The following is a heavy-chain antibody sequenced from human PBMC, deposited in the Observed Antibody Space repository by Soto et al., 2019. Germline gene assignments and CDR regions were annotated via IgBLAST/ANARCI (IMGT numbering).Heavy chain of an antibody. V-gene: IGHV3-23*01. CDR2: ISGSGGST. Sequence: GGSLRLSCAASGFTFSSYAMSWVRQAPGKGLEWVSAISGSGGSTYYADSVKGRFTISRDNSKNTLYLQMNSLRAEDTAVYYCAKGIATVTTYYYYYYGMDVWGQGTTVTVSS. D-gene: IGHD4-17*01. CDR1: GFTFSSYA. CDR3: AKGIATVTTYYYYYYGMDV. J-gene: IGHJ6*02.